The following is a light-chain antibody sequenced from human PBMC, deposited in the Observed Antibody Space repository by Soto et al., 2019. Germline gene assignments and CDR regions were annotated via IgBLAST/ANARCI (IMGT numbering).Light chain of an antibody. CDR2: LGS. J-gene: IGKJ4*01. CDR1: QSLLHSNGYNY. CDR3: MQALQTPLT. Sequence: DLVMTQSPLSLPVTPGEPASISCRSSQSLLHSNGYNYLDWYLQKPGQSPQLLIYLGSNRASGVPDRFSGSGSGTDFTLKISRVEAEDVGVYYCMQALQTPLTFGGGTKVESK. V-gene: IGKV2-28*01.